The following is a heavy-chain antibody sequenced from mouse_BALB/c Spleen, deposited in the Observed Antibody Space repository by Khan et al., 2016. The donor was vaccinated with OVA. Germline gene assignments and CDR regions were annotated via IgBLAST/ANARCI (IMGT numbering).Heavy chain of an antibody. J-gene: IGHJ2*01. CDR2: IYPGGGST. V-gene: IGHV1-63*02. D-gene: IGHD3-1*01. Sequence: QVRLQQSGAELVRPGTSVKMSCKAAGYTFTNYWIGWVKQRPGHGLEWIGDIYPGGGSTNYNEKFKGKATLPADTSSRTAYMQLSSLTSGDSVIEYFARRGAARATWDYFDYWGQGTTLTVSS. CDR3: ARRGAARATWDYFDY. CDR1: GYTFTNYW.